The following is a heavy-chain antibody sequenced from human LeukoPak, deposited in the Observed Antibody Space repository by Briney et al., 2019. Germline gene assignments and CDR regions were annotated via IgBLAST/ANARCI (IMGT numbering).Heavy chain of an antibody. CDR2: IYSGGDT. CDR3: ARDRVAYNMDV. D-gene: IGHD1-1*01. CDR1: GFTVSNNY. V-gene: IGHV3-53*01. Sequence: GGSLRLSCAASGFTVSNNYMIWVRQAPGKGLEWVSVIYSGGDTYYADSVKGRFTISRDNAKNSLYLQMNSLRAEDTAVYYCARDRVAYNMDVWGQGTTVTVSS. J-gene: IGHJ6*02.